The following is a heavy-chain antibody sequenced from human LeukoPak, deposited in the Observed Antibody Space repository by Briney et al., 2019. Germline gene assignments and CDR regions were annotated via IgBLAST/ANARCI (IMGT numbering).Heavy chain of an antibody. V-gene: IGHV1-8*01. CDR3: ARGITQGVDY. J-gene: IGHJ4*02. D-gene: IGHD1-20*01. CDR1: GYTFSNYD. CDR2: VSPTSGNT. Sequence: ASVRVSCKASGYTFSNYDINWVRQAAGQGFERMGWVSPTSGNTGLTQKFQSRVTMTSDTSKTSVYMELGSLISEDTAVYYCARGITQGVDYWGQGTLVSVSS.